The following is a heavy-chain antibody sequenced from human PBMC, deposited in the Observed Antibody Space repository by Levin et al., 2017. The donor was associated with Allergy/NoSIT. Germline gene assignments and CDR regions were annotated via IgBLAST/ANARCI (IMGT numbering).Heavy chain of an antibody. CDR2: INPSGGSA. CDR3: ARGGIYDSLWGTYRFNSWFDP. V-gene: IGHV1-46*01. D-gene: IGHD3-16*02. Sequence: GESLKISCKASGYTFSTYYIHWVRQAPGQGLEWMGIINPSGGSATYAQKFQGRVTMTRDTSTSTLYMDLSSLRSEDTAVYFCARGGIYDSLWGTYRFNSWFDPWGQGTLVTVSS. CDR1: GYTFSTYY. J-gene: IGHJ5*02.